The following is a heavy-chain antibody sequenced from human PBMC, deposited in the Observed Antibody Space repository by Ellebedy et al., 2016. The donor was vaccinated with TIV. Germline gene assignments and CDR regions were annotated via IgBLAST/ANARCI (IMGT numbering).Heavy chain of an antibody. D-gene: IGHD4-17*01. CDR1: GFTFSSYW. CDR3: AKGYDDYGDSDGMDV. CDR2: IKSDGNTL. Sequence: GESLKISXAASGFTFSSYWMYWFRQRPGKGLEWVSRIKSDGNTLAYAESVKGRFTISRDNAKSTLSLQMNSLRDEDTAVYYCAKGYDDYGDSDGMDVWGPGTTVTVS. V-gene: IGHV3-74*01. J-gene: IGHJ6*02.